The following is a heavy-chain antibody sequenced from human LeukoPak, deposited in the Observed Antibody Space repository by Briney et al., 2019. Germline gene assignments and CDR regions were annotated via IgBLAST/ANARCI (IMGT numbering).Heavy chain of an antibody. D-gene: IGHD1-26*01. J-gene: IGHJ3*02. CDR2: IYYGGST. CDR1: GGSISSSDYY. V-gene: IGHV4-39*02. CDR3: ARDIKSGAFDI. Sequence: PSETLSLTCIVSGGSISSSDYYWGWIRQPPGKGLEWIGSIYYGGSTYYNPSLKSRVTISVDTSMNQFSLKLSFVTTADTAVYYCARDIKSGAFDIWGQGTMVTVSS.